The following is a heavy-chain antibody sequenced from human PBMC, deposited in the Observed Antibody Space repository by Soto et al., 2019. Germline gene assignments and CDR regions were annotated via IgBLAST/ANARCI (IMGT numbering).Heavy chain of an antibody. V-gene: IGHV3-33*01. Sequence: QVQLVASGGGVVQPGRSLRLSCAASGFTFSSYGMHWVRQAPGKGLEWVAVIWYAGSNKYYADSVKGRFTISRDNSKNTLYLQMNSLRAEDTAVYYCARDRGIAVDGTFDYWGQGTLGTVSS. D-gene: IGHD6-19*01. CDR1: GFTFSSYG. CDR3: ARDRGIAVDGTFDY. CDR2: IWYAGSNK. J-gene: IGHJ4*02.